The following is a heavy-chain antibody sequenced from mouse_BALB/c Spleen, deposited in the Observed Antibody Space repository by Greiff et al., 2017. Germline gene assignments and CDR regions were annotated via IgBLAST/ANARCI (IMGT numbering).Heavy chain of an antibody. D-gene: IGHD1-1*01. J-gene: IGHJ3*01. V-gene: IGHV5-17*02. Sequence: EVQLVESGGGLVQPGGSRKLSCAASGFTFSSFGMHWVRQAPEKGLEWVAYISSGSSTIYYADTVKGRFTISRDNPKNTLFLQMTSLRSEDTAMYYCARPYCYGSSWLAYWGQGTLVTVSA. CDR2: ISSGSSTI. CDR1: GFTFSSFG. CDR3: ARPYCYGSSWLAY.